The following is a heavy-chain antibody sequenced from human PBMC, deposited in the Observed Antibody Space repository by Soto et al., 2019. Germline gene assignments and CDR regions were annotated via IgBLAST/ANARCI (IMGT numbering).Heavy chain of an antibody. J-gene: IGHJ5*02. CDR1: GFTFSSSS. Sequence: GGSLRLSCAASGFTFSSSSMKWVRQAPGKGLEWGSSISSSSSYIYYADSVKGRFTISRDNAKNSLYLQMNSLRAEHTPVYYCARRITMVRGVIGWFDRWGQGTLVAASS. CDR2: ISSSSSYI. D-gene: IGHD3-10*01. V-gene: IGHV3-21*01. CDR3: ARRITMVRGVIGWFDR.